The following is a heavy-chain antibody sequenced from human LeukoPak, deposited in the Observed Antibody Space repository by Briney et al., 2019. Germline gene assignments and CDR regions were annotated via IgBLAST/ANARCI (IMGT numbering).Heavy chain of an antibody. CDR1: GFTFSSYW. J-gene: IGHJ4*02. CDR3: TRDTGGSGSYPDY. D-gene: IGHD1-26*01. Sequence: GGSLRLSCAASGFTFSSYWMTWVRQTPGKGLEWVASIKQDGGEKYFWDSVKGRFTISRDNAKNSLYLQMNSLRAEDTAVYYCTRDTGGSGSYPDYWGQGTLVTVSS. CDR2: IKQDGGEK. V-gene: IGHV3-7*01.